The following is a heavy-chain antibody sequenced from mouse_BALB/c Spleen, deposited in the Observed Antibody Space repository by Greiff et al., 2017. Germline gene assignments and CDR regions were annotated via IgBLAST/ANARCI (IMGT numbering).Heavy chain of an antibody. CDR1: GYTFTSYW. CDR3: AKGPRFDY. Sequence: LQQPGSELVRPGASVKLSCKASGYTFTSYWMHWVKQRHGQGLEWIGNIYPGSGSTNYDEKFKSKGTLTVDTSSSTAYMHLSSLTSEDSAVYYCAKGPRFDYWGQGTTLTVSS. V-gene: IGHV1S22*01. CDR2: IYPGSGST. D-gene: IGHD3-3*01. J-gene: IGHJ2*01.